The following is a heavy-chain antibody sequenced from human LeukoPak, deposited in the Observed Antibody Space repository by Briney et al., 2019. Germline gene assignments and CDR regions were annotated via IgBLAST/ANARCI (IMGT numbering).Heavy chain of an antibody. CDR1: GFTFSSYS. D-gene: IGHD3-3*01. CDR2: INHSGST. Sequence: GSLRLSCAASGFTFSSYSMNWIRQPPGKGLEWIGEINHSGSTNYNPSLKSRVTISVDTSKNQFSLKLSSVTAADTAVYYCARGGVYFDFWSGYYGPPRTVDAFDIWGQGTMVTVSS. CDR3: ARGGVYFDFWSGYYGPPRTVDAFDI. J-gene: IGHJ3*02. V-gene: IGHV4-34*01.